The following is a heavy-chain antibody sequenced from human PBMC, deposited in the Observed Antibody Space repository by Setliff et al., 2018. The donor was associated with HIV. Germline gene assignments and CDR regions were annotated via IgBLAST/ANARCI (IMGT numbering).Heavy chain of an antibody. CDR3: ARHAAAAPFRY. CDR1: GGSLSGYY. J-gene: IGHJ4*02. V-gene: IGHV4-34*01. CDR2: INHSGST. D-gene: IGHD6-13*01. Sequence: SETLSLTCAVSGGSLSGYYWTWIRQPPGKGLEWIGEINHSGSTNYNPSLMSRLTISVDTSKNQFSLKLSSVTAADTAVYFCARHAAAAPFRYWGQGTLVTVSS.